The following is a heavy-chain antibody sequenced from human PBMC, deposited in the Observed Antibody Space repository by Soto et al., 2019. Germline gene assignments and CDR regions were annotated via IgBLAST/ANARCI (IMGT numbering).Heavy chain of an antibody. CDR1: GGTFSSYA. CDR3: ARVGCSGGSCYGGWIFDY. CDR2: IIPIFGTA. J-gene: IGHJ4*02. Sequence: QVQLVQSGAEVKKPGSSVKVSCKASGGTFSSYAISWVRQAPGQGLEWMGGIIPIFGTANYAQKFQGRVTITADESTRAAYMELSRRRSEDTAVYYCARVGCSGGSCYGGWIFDYWGQGTLVTVSS. V-gene: IGHV1-69*12. D-gene: IGHD2-15*01.